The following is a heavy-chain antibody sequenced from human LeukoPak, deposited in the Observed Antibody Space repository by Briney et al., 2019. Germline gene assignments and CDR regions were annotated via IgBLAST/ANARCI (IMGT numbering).Heavy chain of an antibody. CDR3: ARGLHCSSTSCYTGSSWPLDY. D-gene: IGHD2-2*02. Sequence: PGRSLRLSCAAPGFTFSDYYMSWIRQAPGKGLEWVSYISSSGSTIYYADSVKGRFTISRDNAKNSLYLQMNSLGAEDTAVYYCARGLHCSSTSCYTGSSWPLDYWGQGTLVTVSS. CDR2: ISSSGSTI. J-gene: IGHJ4*02. V-gene: IGHV3-11*01. CDR1: GFTFSDYY.